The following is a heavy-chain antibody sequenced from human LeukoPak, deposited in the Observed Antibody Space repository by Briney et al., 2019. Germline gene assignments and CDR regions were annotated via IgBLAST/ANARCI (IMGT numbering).Heavy chain of an antibody. CDR3: ARVPVLGSRENFQR. Sequence: GGSLRLSCVASGFAVGSNYMSWVRQAPGKGLEWVSIIHSGGSRYYADSVKGRFSISRDISQNTLFLEMNSLRVEDTAVYYCARVPVLGSRENFQRWGQGTLVTVSS. CDR2: IHSGGSR. J-gene: IGHJ1*01. V-gene: IGHV3-66*01. CDR1: GFAVGSNY. D-gene: IGHD3-16*01.